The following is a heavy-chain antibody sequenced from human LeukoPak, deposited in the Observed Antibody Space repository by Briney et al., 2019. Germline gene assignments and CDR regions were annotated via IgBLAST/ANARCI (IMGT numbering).Heavy chain of an antibody. CDR3: ASRDDYGELY. CDR2: IYYSGST. CDR1: GGSISSYY. D-gene: IGHD4-17*01. Sequence: SETLSLTCTVSGGSISSYYWSWIRQPPGKGLEWIGYIYYSGSTNYNPSLKSRVTIPVDTSKNQFSLKLSSVTAADTAVYYCASRDDYGELYWGQGTLVTVSS. V-gene: IGHV4-59*08. J-gene: IGHJ4*02.